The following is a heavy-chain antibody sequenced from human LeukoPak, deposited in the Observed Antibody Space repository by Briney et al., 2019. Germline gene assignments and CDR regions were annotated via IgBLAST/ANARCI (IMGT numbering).Heavy chain of an antibody. CDR1: GGTFTNCA. Sequence: GSSVKVSCKASGGTFTNCAINWVRQAPGQGLEWVGRVIPILGYRHYAQKLQGRVTITADKSGDTAYMELSSLRSKDTAVYYCARGLYHYDISGYSYYYYYDMDVWGQGTTVTVSS. CDR2: VIPILGYR. D-gene: IGHD3-22*01. V-gene: IGHV1-69*04. J-gene: IGHJ6*02. CDR3: ARGLYHYDISGYSYYYYYDMDV.